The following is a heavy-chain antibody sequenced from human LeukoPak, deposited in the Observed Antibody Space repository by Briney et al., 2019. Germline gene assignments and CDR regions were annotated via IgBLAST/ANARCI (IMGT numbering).Heavy chain of an antibody. J-gene: IGHJ6*04. D-gene: IGHD5-12*01. Sequence: ASVKVSCKVSGYTLTGLSMHWVRQAPGKGLEWMGGFDPEDGETIYAQKFQGRVTMTEDTSTDTAYMELSSLRSEDTAVYYCATDSCGYSGYDCYYGMDVWGKGTTVTVSS. CDR2: FDPEDGET. CDR3: ATDSCGYSGYDCYYGMDV. CDR1: GYTLTGLS. V-gene: IGHV1-24*01.